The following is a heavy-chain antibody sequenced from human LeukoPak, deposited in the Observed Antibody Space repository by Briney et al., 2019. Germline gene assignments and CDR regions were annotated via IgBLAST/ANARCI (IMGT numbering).Heavy chain of an antibody. CDR1: GFTFSSYE. CDR2: ISSSGSTI. V-gene: IGHV3-48*03. J-gene: IGHJ5*02. CDR3: ARDSRIVAYNWFDP. Sequence: GGSLRLSCAASGFTFSSYEMNWVHQAPGKGLEWVSYISSSGSTIYYADSVKGRFTISRDNAKNSLYLQMNSLRAEDTAVYYCARDSRIVAYNWFDPWGQGTLVTVSS. D-gene: IGHD2/OR15-2a*01.